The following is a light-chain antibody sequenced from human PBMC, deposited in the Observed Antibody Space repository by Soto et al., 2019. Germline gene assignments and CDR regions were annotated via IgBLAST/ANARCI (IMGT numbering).Light chain of an antibody. CDR2: EVS. CDR1: SSDVGGYNY. Sequence: QSVLTQPASVSGSPGQSITISCTGTSSDVGGYNYVSWYQQHPGKAPKLMIYEVSNRPSGVSNRFSGSKSGNTASLTISGLQAEDEADYYCSSYTSSSSGYYDFVNGTKVTV. V-gene: IGLV2-14*01. CDR3: SSYTSSSSGYYD. J-gene: IGLJ1*01.